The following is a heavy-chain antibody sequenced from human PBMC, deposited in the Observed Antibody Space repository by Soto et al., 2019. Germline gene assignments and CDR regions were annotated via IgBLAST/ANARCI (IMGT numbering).Heavy chain of an antibody. D-gene: IGHD5-12*01. Sequence: PGGSLRLSCAASGFTFSSYAMSWVRQAPGEGLEWVSAISGSGGSTDYADSVKGRFTISRDNSKNTLYLQMNSLRAEDTAVYYCAKASTYGGYDGLDSWGQGTLVTVSS. CDR2: ISGSGGST. V-gene: IGHV3-23*01. J-gene: IGHJ4*02. CDR3: AKASTYGGYDGLDS. CDR1: GFTFSSYA.